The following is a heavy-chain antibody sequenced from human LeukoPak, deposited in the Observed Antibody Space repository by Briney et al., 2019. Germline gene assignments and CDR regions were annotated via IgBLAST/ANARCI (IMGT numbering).Heavy chain of an antibody. CDR1: GFTFSSTG. CDR2: ISYDGSNK. CDR3: AKERGSSTIFDY. J-gene: IGHJ4*02. Sequence: GGSLRLSCAASGFTFSSTGMHWVRQAPGKGLEWVAVISYDGSNKYYADSVKGRFTISRDNSKNTLYLQMNSLRAEDTAVYYCAKERGSSTIFDYWGQGTLVTVSS. V-gene: IGHV3-30*18. D-gene: IGHD2-2*01.